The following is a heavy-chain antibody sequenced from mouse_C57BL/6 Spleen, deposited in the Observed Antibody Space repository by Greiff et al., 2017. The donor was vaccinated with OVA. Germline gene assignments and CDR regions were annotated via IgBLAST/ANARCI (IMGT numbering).Heavy chain of an antibody. V-gene: IGHV1-15*01. CDR1: GYTFTDYE. Sequence: QVQLQQSGAELVRPGASVTLSCKASGYTFTDYEMHWVKQTPVHGLEWIGAIDPETGGTAYNQKFKGKAILTADKSSSTAYMELRSLTSEDSAVYYCTSWGTGTYYFDYWGQGTTLTVSS. CDR2: IDPETGGT. J-gene: IGHJ2*01. CDR3: TSWGTGTYYFDY. D-gene: IGHD4-1*01.